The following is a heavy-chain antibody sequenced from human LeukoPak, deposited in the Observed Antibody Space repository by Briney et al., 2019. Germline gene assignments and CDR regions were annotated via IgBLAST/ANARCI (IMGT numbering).Heavy chain of an antibody. CDR3: ARVGIAYYYDSSGYYTDF. V-gene: IGHV3-23*01. CDR1: GFTFSSHA. CDR2: ITGSGGST. D-gene: IGHD3-22*01. Sequence: PGESLRISCAASGFTFSSHAMSWVRQAPGGGLEWVSAITGSGGSTYYADSVKGRFTISRDNAKNSLYLQMNSLRAEDTAVYYCARVGIAYYYDSSGYYTDFWGQGTLVTVSS. J-gene: IGHJ4*02.